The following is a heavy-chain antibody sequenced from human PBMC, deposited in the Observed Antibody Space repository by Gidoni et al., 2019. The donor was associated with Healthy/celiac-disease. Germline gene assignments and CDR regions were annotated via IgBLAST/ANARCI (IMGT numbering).Heavy chain of an antibody. J-gene: IGHJ4*02. Sequence: QVQLQESGPGLVKPSETLSLTCTDSGGTISSYYWSWIRQPPGKGLEWIGYIYYSGSTNYNPSLKSRFTISVDTSKNQFSLKLSSVTAADTAVYYCARGTSDYGGNTYYFDYWGQGTLVTVSS. D-gene: IGHD4-17*01. CDR1: GGTISSYY. V-gene: IGHV4-59*01. CDR2: IYYSGST. CDR3: ARGTSDYGGNTYYFDY.